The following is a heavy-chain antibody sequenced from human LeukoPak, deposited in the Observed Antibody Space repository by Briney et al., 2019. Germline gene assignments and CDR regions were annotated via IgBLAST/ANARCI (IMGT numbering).Heavy chain of an antibody. CDR2: IYYSGST. J-gene: IGHJ5*02. D-gene: IGHD6-19*01. V-gene: IGHV4-30-4*01. CDR3: ARGRPQKYSSGWFINWFDP. Sequence: SQTLSLTCTVSGGSISSGDYYWSWIRQPPGKGLEWIGYIYYSGSTYYNPSLKSRVTISVDTSKNQFSLKMTSVNAADTAVYYCARGRPQKYSSGWFINWFDPWGQGTLVTVSS. CDR1: GGSISSGDYY.